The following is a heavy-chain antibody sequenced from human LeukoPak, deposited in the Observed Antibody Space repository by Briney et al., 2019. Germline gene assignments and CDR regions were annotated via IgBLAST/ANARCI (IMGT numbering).Heavy chain of an antibody. Sequence: SETLSLTCTVSGGSISRSIYCWGWIRQPPGKGLEWIGSIYYSGTTYYNPSLKSRVTISVDTSKNQFSLKLSSVTAADTAVYYCARDYGGPSWFDPWGQGTLVTVSS. CDR1: GGSISRSIYC. CDR2: IYYSGTT. J-gene: IGHJ5*02. V-gene: IGHV4-39*07. D-gene: IGHD3-16*01. CDR3: ARDYGGPSWFDP.